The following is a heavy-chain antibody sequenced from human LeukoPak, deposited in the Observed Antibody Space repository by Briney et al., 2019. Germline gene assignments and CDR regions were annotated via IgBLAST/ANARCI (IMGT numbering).Heavy chain of an antibody. CDR2: INPTGGST. J-gene: IGHJ5*02. D-gene: IGHD1-26*01. CDR3: ARDNSVGDNAWWFDT. V-gene: IGHV1-46*01. Sequence: GSSVKVSCKASGYTFTSYYMHWLRQAPGQGLEWMGLINPTGGSTGYAQKFQGRVTMTRDMSTSTDYMELSSLRSEDTAIYYCARDNSVGDNAWWFDTWGQGTLVTVSS. CDR1: GYTFTSYY.